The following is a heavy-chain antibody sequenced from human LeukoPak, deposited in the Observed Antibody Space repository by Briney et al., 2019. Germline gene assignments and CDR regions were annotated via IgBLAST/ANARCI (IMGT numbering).Heavy chain of an antibody. CDR1: GYTFTSYG. D-gene: IGHD2-2*01. CDR3: ARASCSSTSCYPLNYYYGMDV. J-gene: IGHJ6*02. V-gene: IGHV1-18*01. CDR2: ISAYNGNT. Sequence: ASVKVSCKASGYTFTSYGISWVRQAPGQGLEWMGWISAYNGNTNYAQKLQGRVTMTTDTSTSTAYMELRSLRSDDTAVYYCARASCSSTSCYPLNYYYGMDVWGQGTTVTVSS.